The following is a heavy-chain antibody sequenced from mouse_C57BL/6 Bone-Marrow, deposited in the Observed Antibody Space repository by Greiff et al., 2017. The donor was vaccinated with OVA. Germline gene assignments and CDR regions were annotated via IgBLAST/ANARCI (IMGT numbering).Heavy chain of an antibody. CDR2: ISGGGGNT. V-gene: IGHV5-9*01. J-gene: IGHJ1*03. Sequence: EVKLMESGGGLVKPGGSLKLSCAASGFTFSSYTMSWVRQTPEKRLEWVATISGGGGNTYYPDSVQGRFTISRDNAKHTLYLQMSSLRSEDTALYYCARHGLITTVGATPYRYFEVWGTGTTVTVSS. D-gene: IGHD1-1*01. CDR1: GFTFSSYT. CDR3: ARHGLITTVGATPYRYFEV.